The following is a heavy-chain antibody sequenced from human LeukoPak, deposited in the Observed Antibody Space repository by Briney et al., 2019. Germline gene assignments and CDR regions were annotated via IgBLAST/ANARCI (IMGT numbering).Heavy chain of an antibody. J-gene: IGHJ3*02. CDR3: VRGYYYDSSGYWVRAFDI. CDR2: MYHSGTT. D-gene: IGHD3-22*01. V-gene: IGHV4-30-2*01. Sequence: TSQTLSLTCAVSGGSISSGGYAWSWIRQPQGKGLEWIGYMYHSGTTHYNPSLKSRVTISVDRSKNQFSLKLSSVTAADTAVYYCVRGYYYDSSGYWVRAFDIWGQGTMVTVSS. CDR1: GGSISSGGYA.